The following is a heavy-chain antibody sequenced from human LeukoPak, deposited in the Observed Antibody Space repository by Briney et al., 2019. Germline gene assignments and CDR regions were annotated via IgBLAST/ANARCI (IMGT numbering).Heavy chain of an antibody. CDR3: AIARGSGWYGRSRYYFDY. J-gene: IGHJ4*02. D-gene: IGHD6-19*01. CDR2: IYHSGST. CDR1: GGSISSSNW. V-gene: IGHV4-4*02. Sequence: PSGTLSLTCAVSGGSISSSNWWSWVRQPPGKGLEWIGEIYHSGSTNYNPSLKSRVTISVDTSKSQFSLKLSSVTAADTAVYYCAIARGSGWYGRSRYYFDYWGQGTLVTVSS.